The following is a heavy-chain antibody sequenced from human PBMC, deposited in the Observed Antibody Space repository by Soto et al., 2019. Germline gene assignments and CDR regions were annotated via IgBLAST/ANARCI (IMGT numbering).Heavy chain of an antibody. D-gene: IGHD2-21*02. CDR2: IYYSGST. J-gene: IGHJ6*02. CDR3: AGGHGGNSGHPYYYYGMDV. Sequence: SETLSLTCTVSGGSISSYYWSWIRQPPGKGLEWIGYIYYSGSTNYNPSLKSRVTISVDTSKNQSSLKLSSVTAADTAVYYCAGGHGGNSGHPYYYYGMDVWGQGTTVTVSS. CDR1: GGSISSYY. V-gene: IGHV4-59*01.